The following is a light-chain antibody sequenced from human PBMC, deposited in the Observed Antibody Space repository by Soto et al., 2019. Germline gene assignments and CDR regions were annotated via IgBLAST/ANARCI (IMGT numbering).Light chain of an antibody. Sequence: QSVLTQPPSLSGAPGQRVTISCSGSDSNIGRYSVNWNQHFPGTAPKIVIYSDDYRPSGVPDRFSGSKSGTSASLAISGLQSDDEADYYCAVWDDNVNGPLFGGGTQLTVL. CDR1: DSNIGRYS. CDR2: SDD. V-gene: IGLV1-44*01. CDR3: AVWDDNVNGPL. J-gene: IGLJ3*02.